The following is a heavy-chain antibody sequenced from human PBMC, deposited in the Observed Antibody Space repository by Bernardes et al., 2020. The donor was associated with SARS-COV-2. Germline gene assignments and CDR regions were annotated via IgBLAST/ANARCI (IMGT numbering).Heavy chain of an antibody. Sequence: SETLSLTCAVSGGSITNDYWTWIRQPPGKGLEWIGYIDYSGTTTYNPSLKSRVTISADMSKNQFSLKLSSVTAADSAMYYCARDKVWLQYDFWGQGTLVTVSS. CDR3: ARDKVWLQYDF. D-gene: IGHD5-12*01. V-gene: IGHV4-59*01. J-gene: IGHJ4*02. CDR1: GGSITNDY. CDR2: IDYSGTT.